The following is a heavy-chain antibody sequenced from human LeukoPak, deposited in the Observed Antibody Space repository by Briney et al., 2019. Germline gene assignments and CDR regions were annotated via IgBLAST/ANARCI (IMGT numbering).Heavy chain of an antibody. V-gene: IGHV4-34*01. CDR3: ARVSFVAAPHYYYYMDV. J-gene: IGHJ6*03. CDR1: GGSFSGYY. Sequence: SETLSLTCAVYGGSFSGYYWSWIRQPPGKGLEWIGEINRSGSTNYNPSLKSRVTISVDTSKNQFSLKLSSVTAADTAVYYCARVSFVAAPHYYYYMDVWGKGTTVTVSS. CDR2: INRSGST. D-gene: IGHD2-15*01.